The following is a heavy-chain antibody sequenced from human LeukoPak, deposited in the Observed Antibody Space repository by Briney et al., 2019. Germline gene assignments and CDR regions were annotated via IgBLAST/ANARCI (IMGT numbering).Heavy chain of an antibody. D-gene: IGHD3-10*01. J-gene: IGHJ4*02. CDR1: GGSISSGGYS. CDR2: IYHSGST. Sequence: SQTLSLTCAVSGGSISSGGYSWSWIRQPPGNGVEWIGYIYHSGSTYYNPSLKSRVTISVDTSKNQFSLKLSSVTAADTAVYYCARANRRGYYGSGSVVGYWGQGTLVTVSS. V-gene: IGHV4-30-2*01. CDR3: ARANRRGYYGSGSVVGY.